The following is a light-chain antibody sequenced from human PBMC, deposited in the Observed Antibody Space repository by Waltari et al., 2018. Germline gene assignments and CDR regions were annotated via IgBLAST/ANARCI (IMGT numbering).Light chain of an antibody. J-gene: IGLJ3*02. CDR2: HRSDSDI. Sequence: QAVLTQPASLSASPGASASLTCTLRSDINVGTYKIYWYQQRPGSSPQFLLRHRSDSDIKEGSAVPLRFSGCKEASANACILLISGLQSEDEAYYYCMILHNNAVVFGGGTKLTVL. CDR3: MILHNNAVV. CDR1: SDINVGTYK. V-gene: IGLV5-45*01.